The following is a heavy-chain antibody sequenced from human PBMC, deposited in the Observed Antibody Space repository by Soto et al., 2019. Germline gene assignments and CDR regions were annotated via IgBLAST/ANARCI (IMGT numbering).Heavy chain of an antibody. Sequence: QVLLVQSGAEVKKPGASVKVSCKASGYKFTDYYIHWVRQAPGQGPEWMGWVNPKRGDAVYAQKFQGWVTMTRDTATTTAYLEVNRLKSDDTAVYYCARDPGILGRYWYFDLWGRGTLVTVSS. D-gene: IGHD1-20*01. V-gene: IGHV1-2*04. J-gene: IGHJ2*01. CDR2: VNPKRGDA. CDR1: GYKFTDYY. CDR3: ARDPGILGRYWYFDL.